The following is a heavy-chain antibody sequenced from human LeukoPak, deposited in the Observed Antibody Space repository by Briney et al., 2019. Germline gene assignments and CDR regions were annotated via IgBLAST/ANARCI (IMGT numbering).Heavy chain of an antibody. CDR3: ARASMDIGVVPAAFPTSDY. V-gene: IGHV1-18*01. J-gene: IGHJ4*02. CDR1: GYTFTSYG. Sequence: ASVKVSCKASGYTFTSYGISWVRQAPGQGLEWMGWISAYNGNTNYAQKLQGRVTMTTDTSTSTAYMELRSLRSDDTAVYYCARASMDIGVVPAAFPTSDYWGQGTLVTVSS. D-gene: IGHD2-2*03. CDR2: ISAYNGNT.